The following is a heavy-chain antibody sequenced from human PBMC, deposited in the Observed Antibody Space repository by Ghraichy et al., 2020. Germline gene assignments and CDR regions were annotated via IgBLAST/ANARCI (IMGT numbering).Heavy chain of an antibody. CDR3: AKDDRLRYYDSSGPSLDI. V-gene: IGHV3-23*01. D-gene: IGHD3-22*01. CDR2: ISGSGGST. J-gene: IGHJ3*02. Sequence: GGSLRLSCAASGFTFSSYAMSWVRQAPGKGLEWVSAISGSGGSTYYADSVKGRFTISRDNSKNTLYLQMNSLGAEDTAVYYCAKDDRLRYYDSSGPSLDIWGQGTMVTVSS. CDR1: GFTFSSYA.